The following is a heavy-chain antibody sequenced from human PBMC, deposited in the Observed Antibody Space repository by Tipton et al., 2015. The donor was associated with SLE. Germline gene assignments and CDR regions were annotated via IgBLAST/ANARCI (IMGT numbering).Heavy chain of an antibody. J-gene: IGHJ6*02. Sequence: SLRLSCAASGFAFSNYAMNWVRQAPGKGLEWVSAISSSGGSSYYADSVKGRFTISRDYSKNTLYLQMNSLRAEDTALYYCAKIDYGDYAMDVWGQGTTVTVSS. CDR1: GFAFSNYA. D-gene: IGHD4-17*01. V-gene: IGHV3-23*01. CDR3: AKIDYGDYAMDV. CDR2: ISSSGGSS.